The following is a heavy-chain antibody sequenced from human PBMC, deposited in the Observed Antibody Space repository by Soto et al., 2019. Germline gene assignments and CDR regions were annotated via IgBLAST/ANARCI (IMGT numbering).Heavy chain of an antibody. V-gene: IGHV3-7*03. D-gene: IGHD2-21*02. Sequence: DVKLVESGGGLVQPGDSLRLSCEVSGFTFSMYSMSWVRQSPGKGLEWVAKIPQDGVDGHYADSVKGRCTISRDNGKNSLYLELNNVRAEDAAVYYCARDHLILPAHDFFYGSDVWGRVATVTVSS. CDR3: ARDHLILPAHDFFYGSDV. CDR1: GFTFSMYS. J-gene: IGHJ6*02. CDR2: IPQDGVDG.